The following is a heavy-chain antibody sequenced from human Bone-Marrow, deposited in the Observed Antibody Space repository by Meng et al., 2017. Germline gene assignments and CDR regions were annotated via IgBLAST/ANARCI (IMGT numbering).Heavy chain of an antibody. CDR2: LSSSGSST. CDR1: NFTLSIYA. J-gene: IGHJ5*02. Sequence: GESLKISCATSNFTLSIYAMTWVRQAPGKGLEWVSSLSSSGSSTYYADSVKGRFTISRDNSKNTLYLQMNSLRAEDTAIYFCAKVPYGDYFNWLDPRGQGTLVTVSS. CDR3: AKVPYGDYFNWLDP. D-gene: IGHD4-17*01. V-gene: IGHV3-23*01.